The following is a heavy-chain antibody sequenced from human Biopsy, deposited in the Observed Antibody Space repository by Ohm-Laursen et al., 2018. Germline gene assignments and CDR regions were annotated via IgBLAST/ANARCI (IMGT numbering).Heavy chain of an antibody. CDR2: IIGIFRTA. V-gene: IGHV1-69*01. Sequence: SSVKVSCKASGGTFISSAITWVRQAPGQGLEWMGGIIGIFRTANYAQKFQGRVTITADEFMSTAYMELSSLRSEDTAVYYCARGGGYNWNNGWFDPWGQGTLVTVSS. D-gene: IGHD1/OR15-1a*01. CDR1: GGTFISSA. J-gene: IGHJ5*02. CDR3: ARGGGYNWNNGWFDP.